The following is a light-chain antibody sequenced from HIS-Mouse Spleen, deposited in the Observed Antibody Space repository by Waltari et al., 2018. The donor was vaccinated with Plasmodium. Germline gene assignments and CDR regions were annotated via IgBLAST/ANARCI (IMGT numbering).Light chain of an antibody. J-gene: IGKJ4*01. CDR3: QQYYSTPLT. CDR1: QSVLYSSNNKNY. V-gene: IGKV4-1*01. CDR2: WAS. Sequence: IVMTQSPDSLAVSLGESATINCKYSQSVLYSSNNKNYLAWYQQKPGQPPKLLIYWASTRESGVPDRFSGSGSGTDFTLTISSLQAEDVAVYYCQQYYSTPLTFGGGTKVEIK.